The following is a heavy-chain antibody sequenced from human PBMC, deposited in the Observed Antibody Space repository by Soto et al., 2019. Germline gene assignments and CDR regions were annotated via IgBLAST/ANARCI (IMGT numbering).Heavy chain of an antibody. D-gene: IGHD6-19*01. CDR1: GFSGSPHY. Sequence: EVQLVESGGGLFQPGGSLRRSCAVSGFSGSPHYMNWVRQAPGKGLEWVSAIYSGASTYYGDSVKGRFTISRDNSKNTLYLQMDSLRAEDTAVYYCARSSGWNRFDYWGQGTLVTVSS. V-gene: IGHV3-66*01. J-gene: IGHJ4*02. CDR3: ARSSGWNRFDY. CDR2: IYSGAST.